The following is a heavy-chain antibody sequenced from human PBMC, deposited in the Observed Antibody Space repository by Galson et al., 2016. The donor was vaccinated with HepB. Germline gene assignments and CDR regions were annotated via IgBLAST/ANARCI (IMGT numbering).Heavy chain of an antibody. CDR3: AREWAPSQGMNSVTVDY. V-gene: IGHV3-7*03. CDR2: IGRDGSEK. J-gene: IGHJ4*02. Sequence: SLRLSCAASGFTFSNYWMSWVRQAPGKGLEWLANIGRDGSEKYYVDSVKGRFTISRDNAKNSLYLQMNSLRAEDTAVYYCAREWAPSQGMNSVTVDYWGQGTLVTVSS. D-gene: IGHD2-21*02. CDR1: GFTFSNYW.